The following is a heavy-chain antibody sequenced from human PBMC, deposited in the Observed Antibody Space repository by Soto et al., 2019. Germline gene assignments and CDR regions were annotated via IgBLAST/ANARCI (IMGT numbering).Heavy chain of an antibody. CDR1: GYDFTRNW. V-gene: IGHV5-51*01. CDR3: ARQFCTTTDCSMYFDN. D-gene: IGHD2-8*01. Sequence: PGESLKISCETSGYDFTRNWIGWVRQRPGKGLEWVGLVYPRGSNTRYSPSFRGHVSMSADESVRTAYLQWTSLEASDTAIYYCARQFCTTTDCSMYFDNWRQGTPVNVSP. J-gene: IGHJ4*02. CDR2: VYPRGSNT.